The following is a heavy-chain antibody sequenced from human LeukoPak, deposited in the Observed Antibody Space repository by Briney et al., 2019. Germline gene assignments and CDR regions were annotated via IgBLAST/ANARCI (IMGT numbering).Heavy chain of an antibody. Sequence: GTLSLTCAVSGGSINSYNWWSWVRQPPGKGLEWVSYISSSGSTIYYADSVKGRFTISRDNAKNSLYLQMNSLRAEDTAVYYCARDPLRFGSGNDYWGQGTLVTVSS. D-gene: IGHD3-10*01. V-gene: IGHV3-48*04. J-gene: IGHJ4*02. CDR1: GGSINSYN. CDR2: ISSSGSTI. CDR3: ARDPLRFGSGNDY.